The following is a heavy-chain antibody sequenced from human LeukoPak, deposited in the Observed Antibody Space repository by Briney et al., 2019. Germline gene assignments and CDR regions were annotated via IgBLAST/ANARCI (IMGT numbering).Heavy chain of an antibody. D-gene: IGHD1-26*01. V-gene: IGHV3-30*03. J-gene: IGHJ4*02. CDR3: ALNSGLDY. Sequence: GRSLRLSCAAAGFTFSSYGMEWVSQAPGKGLEWVAVILYDGSNKYYADSVKGRFTISRDNSKNTLYLQMNSLRAEDTAVYYCALNSGLDYWGQGTLVTVSS. CDR2: ILYDGSNK. CDR1: GFTFSSYG.